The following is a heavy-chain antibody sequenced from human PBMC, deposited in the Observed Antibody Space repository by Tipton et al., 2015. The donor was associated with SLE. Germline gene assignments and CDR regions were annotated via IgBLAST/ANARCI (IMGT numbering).Heavy chain of an antibody. CDR3: ARHTMKDFWSGFSESFFDP. D-gene: IGHD3-3*01. J-gene: IGHJ5*02. Sequence: LRLSCAVYGGSISSSSSYYWAWIRQPPGKGVEWIGEINHRGSTNYNPSLKSRVTISVDTSKNQFSLKLRPVTAADTGLYFCARHTMKDFWSGFSESFFDPWGRGTLVTVSS. V-gene: IGHV4-34*01. CDR1: GGSISSSSSYY. CDR2: INHRGST.